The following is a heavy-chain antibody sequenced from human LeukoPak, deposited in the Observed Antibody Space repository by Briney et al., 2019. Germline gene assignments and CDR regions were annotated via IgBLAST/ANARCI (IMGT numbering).Heavy chain of an antibody. CDR3: ARGRARGRIAARRNPHWDY. CDR1: GGSFSGYY. D-gene: IGHD6-6*01. V-gene: IGHV4-34*01. CDR2: INHSGST. Sequence: SETLSLTCAVYGGSFSGYYWSWIRQPPGKGLEWIGEINHSGSTNYNPSLKSRVTISVDTSKNQFSLKLSSVTAADTAVYYCARGRARGRIAARRNPHWDYWGQGTLVTVSS. J-gene: IGHJ4*02.